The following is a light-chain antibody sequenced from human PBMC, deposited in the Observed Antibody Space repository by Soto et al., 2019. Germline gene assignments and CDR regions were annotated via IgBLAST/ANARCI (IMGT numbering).Light chain of an antibody. Sequence: DIQLTQSPSFLSASVGDRVTITCLASQGISSYLAWYQQKPGKAPKLLISAASTLQSGVPSGFSGSGSGTDFTLTISSLQPEDFATYYCQQHNSYPLTFGGGTKVDIK. CDR1: QGISSY. J-gene: IGKJ4*01. V-gene: IGKV1-9*01. CDR2: AAS. CDR3: QQHNSYPLT.